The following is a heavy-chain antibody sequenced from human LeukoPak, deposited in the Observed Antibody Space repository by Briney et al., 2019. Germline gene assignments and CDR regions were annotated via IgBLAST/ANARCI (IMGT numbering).Heavy chain of an antibody. D-gene: IGHD3-22*01. V-gene: IGHV3-23*01. CDR3: AKPYDGGGYYYGY. Sequence: GGSLRLSCAASGFTFSNYAMSWVRQAPGKGLEWVSAISGGGSSTYYANSVKGRFTISRDNSKNTLYLQMNSLRAEDSAVYYCAKPYDGGGYYYGYWGQGTLVTVSS. CDR1: GFTFSNYA. CDR2: ISGGGSST. J-gene: IGHJ4*02.